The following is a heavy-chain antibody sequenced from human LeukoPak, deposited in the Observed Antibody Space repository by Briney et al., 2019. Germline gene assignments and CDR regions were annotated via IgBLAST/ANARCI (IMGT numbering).Heavy chain of an antibody. D-gene: IGHD3-9*01. V-gene: IGHV3-30*18. Sequence: PGGSLRLSCAASGFTFSSYGMHWVRQAPGKGLEWVAVISYDGSNKYYADSAKGRFTISRDNSKNTLYLQMNSLRAEDTAVYYCAKDWDKVRYFDWSPFDYWGQGTLVTVSS. CDR3: AKDWDKVRYFDWSPFDY. CDR2: ISYDGSNK. J-gene: IGHJ4*02. CDR1: GFTFSSYG.